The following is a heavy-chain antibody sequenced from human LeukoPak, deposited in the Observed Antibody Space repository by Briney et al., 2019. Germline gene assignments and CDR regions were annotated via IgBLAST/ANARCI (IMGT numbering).Heavy chain of an antibody. CDR2: IKQDGSEK. J-gene: IGHJ6*02. CDR3: ARDPYSSTWSYGMDV. CDR1: GFTSSRYW. V-gene: IGHV3-7*05. D-gene: IGHD6-6*01. Sequence: GGSLRLSCAASGFTSSRYWMSWVRQAPGKGLEWVANIKQDGSEKVYVDSVKGRFTISTDNAKNSLFLQMDALRAEDTAVYYCARDPYSSTWSYGMDVWGQGTTVTVSS.